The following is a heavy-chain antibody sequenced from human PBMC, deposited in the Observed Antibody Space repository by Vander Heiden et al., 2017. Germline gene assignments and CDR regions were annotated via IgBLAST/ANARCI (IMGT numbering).Heavy chain of an antibody. CDR2: IYHSGST. J-gene: IGHJ4*02. Sequence: QVQLQESGPGLVKPSGTLSLTCAVSGGSISSSNWRSWVRQPPGKGLEWIGEIYHSGSTNYNPSLKSRVTISVDKSKNQFSLKLSSVTAADTAVYYCARDWGGRNSGSYFDYWGQGTLVTVSS. CDR3: ARDWGGRNSGSYFDY. CDR1: GGSISSSNW. V-gene: IGHV4-4*02. D-gene: IGHD1-26*01.